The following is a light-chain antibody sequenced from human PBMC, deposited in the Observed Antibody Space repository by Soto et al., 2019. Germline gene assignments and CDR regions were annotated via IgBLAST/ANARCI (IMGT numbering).Light chain of an antibody. CDR1: IGHSTYI. Sequence: QLVLTQSSSAAASLGSSVKLTCTLSIGHSTYIISWHQHQPGKAHRYLMKLEGSGNYNKGSGVPDRVSGSSSGADRYLIISILPSEDEADYHCATWYSNSLIFGGGTKLTVL. CDR3: ATWYSNSLI. V-gene: IGLV4-60*03. J-gene: IGLJ2*01. CDR2: LEGSGNY.